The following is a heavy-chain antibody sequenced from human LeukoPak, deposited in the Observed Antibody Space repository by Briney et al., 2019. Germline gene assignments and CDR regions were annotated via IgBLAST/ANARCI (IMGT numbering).Heavy chain of an antibody. CDR1: GVSISDRSYY. V-gene: IGHV4-39*01. Sequence: SETLSLTCGVSGVSISDRSYYWSCIRQSPGKGLEWIGSIYSSGSTYYNPSLQSRVTISVDTSKNQFSLKLSSVTAADTAVYYCARHGGLWLADWSQGTLVTVSS. CDR3: ARHGGLWLAD. D-gene: IGHD6-19*01. J-gene: IGHJ4*02. CDR2: IYSSGST.